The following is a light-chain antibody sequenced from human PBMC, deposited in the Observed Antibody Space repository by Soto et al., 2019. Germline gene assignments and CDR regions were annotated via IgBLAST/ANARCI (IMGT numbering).Light chain of an antibody. V-gene: IGKV2-28*01. Sequence: DIVMIQSPLSLPVTPGEPASISCSSSQSLLQSNGYNYLDWYLQKPGQSPQLLIYFGSYRASGVPDRFSGSGSGTDFTLKIRRVEAEDVGVYYCMQSQQSPPTFGQGTKVEI. CDR1: QSLLQSNGYNY. J-gene: IGKJ1*01. CDR2: FGS. CDR3: MQSQQSPPT.